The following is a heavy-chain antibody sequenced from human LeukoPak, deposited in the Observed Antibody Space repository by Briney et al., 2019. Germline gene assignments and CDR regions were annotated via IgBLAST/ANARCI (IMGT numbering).Heavy chain of an antibody. J-gene: IGHJ4*02. V-gene: IGHV1-69*13. Sequence: ASVKVSCKASGGTFSSYAISWVRQAPGQGLEWMGGIIPIFGTTNYAQKLQGRVTITADESTSTAYMELSNLRSKDTAVYYCAGTYYYGSGSYYNPRGYFDYWGQGTLVTVSS. CDR1: GGTFSSYA. D-gene: IGHD3-10*01. CDR2: IIPIFGTT. CDR3: AGTYYYGSGSYYNPRGYFDY.